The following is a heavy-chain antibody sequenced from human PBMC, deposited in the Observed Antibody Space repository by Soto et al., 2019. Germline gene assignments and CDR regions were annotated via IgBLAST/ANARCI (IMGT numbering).Heavy chain of an antibody. CDR1: GFTFSSYS. CDR2: ISSSSSYI. V-gene: IGHV3-21*01. J-gene: IGHJ4*02. CDR3: ASPAGTENY. Sequence: PVGSLRLSCAAYGFTFSSYSMNWVRQAPGKGLEWVSFISSSSSYIHYADSVKGRFTISRDNAKNSLFLQMNSLRAEDTAVYYCASPAGTENYWGQGTLVTVSS. D-gene: IGHD6-13*01.